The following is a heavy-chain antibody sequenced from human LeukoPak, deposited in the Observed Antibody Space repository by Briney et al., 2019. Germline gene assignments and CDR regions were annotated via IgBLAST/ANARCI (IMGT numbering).Heavy chain of an antibody. Sequence: GGSLRLSCAASGFTFSSYAMSWVRQAPGKGLEWVSAISGSGGSTYYADSVKGRFTISRDNSKNTLYLQMNSLRAEDTAVYYCAKDNWYYYGSGRYFHFDYWGQGTLVTVSS. CDR2: ISGSGGST. V-gene: IGHV3-23*01. J-gene: IGHJ4*02. D-gene: IGHD3-10*01. CDR1: GFTFSSYA. CDR3: AKDNWYYYGSGRYFHFDY.